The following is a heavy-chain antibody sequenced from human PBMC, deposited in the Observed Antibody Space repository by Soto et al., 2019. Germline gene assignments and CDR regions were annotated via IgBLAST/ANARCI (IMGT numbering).Heavy chain of an antibody. CDR2: INHSGSP. V-gene: IGHV4-34*01. CDR1: GGSFSGYY. J-gene: IGHJ5*02. Sequence: SETLSLTCAVYGGSFSGYYWSWLRQPPGKGLEWIGEINHSGSPNYNPSLKSRVTISVDTSKNQFSLKMTSVTAADTAVYYCATANWSHHYFDPWGQGTLVTSPQ. CDR3: ATANWSHHYFDP. D-gene: IGHD1-1*01.